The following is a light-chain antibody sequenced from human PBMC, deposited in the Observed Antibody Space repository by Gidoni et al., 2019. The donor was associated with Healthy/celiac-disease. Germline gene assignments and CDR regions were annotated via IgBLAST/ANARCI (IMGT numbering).Light chain of an antibody. CDR3: QHYGSSPLT. CDR1: QSVSSSY. V-gene: IGKV3-20*01. Sequence: DIVLTQSPGTLSLSPGERATLSCRASQSVSSSYLAWYQQKPRQAPRLLIYGASSRAPGIPDRVSGSVSGTDFTFIISRLEPEFSAVYYCQHYGSSPLTFGQGTQVEIK. CDR2: GAS. J-gene: IGKJ1*01.